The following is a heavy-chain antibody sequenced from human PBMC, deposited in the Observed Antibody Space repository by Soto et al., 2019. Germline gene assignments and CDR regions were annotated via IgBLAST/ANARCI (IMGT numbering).Heavy chain of an antibody. V-gene: IGHV1-24*01. J-gene: IGHJ4*02. Sequence: ASVKVSCKVSGYTLTELSMHWVRQAPGKGLEWMGGFDPEDGETIYAQKFQGRVTMTEDTSTDKAYMEQSSLRSEDTAVYYCATDPLSYSSGWYYFDYWGQGTLVTVSS. CDR2: FDPEDGET. CDR1: GYTLTELS. D-gene: IGHD6-19*01. CDR3: ATDPLSYSSGWYYFDY.